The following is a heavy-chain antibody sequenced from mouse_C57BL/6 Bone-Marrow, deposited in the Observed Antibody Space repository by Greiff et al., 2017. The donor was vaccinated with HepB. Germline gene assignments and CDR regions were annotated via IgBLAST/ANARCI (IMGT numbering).Heavy chain of an antibody. V-gene: IGHV1-69*01. D-gene: IGHD1-1*01. J-gene: IGHJ2*01. CDR2: IDPSDSYT. CDR3: ARGGSNYHDY. Sequence: QVQLQQPGAELVMPGASVKLSCKASGYTFTSYWMHWVKQRPGQGLEWIGEIDPSDSYTNYNQKFKGKSTLTVDKSSSTAYMQLSSLTSEDSAVYYCARGGSNYHDYWGQGTTLTVSS. CDR1: GYTFTSYW.